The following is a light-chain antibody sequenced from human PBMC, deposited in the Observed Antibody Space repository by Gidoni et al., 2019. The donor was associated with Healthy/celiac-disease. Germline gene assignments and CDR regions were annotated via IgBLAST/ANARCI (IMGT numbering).Light chain of an antibody. CDR1: QSVSSY. J-gene: IGKJ4*01. CDR3: QQRSNWVT. Sequence: DIVLTPSPATLSLSPGERSTLSCRASQSVSSYLAWYQQKPGQAPRLLIYDASNRATGIPARFSGSGSGTDFTLTISSLEPEDFAVYYCQQRSNWVTFGGGTKVEIK. V-gene: IGKV3-11*01. CDR2: DAS.